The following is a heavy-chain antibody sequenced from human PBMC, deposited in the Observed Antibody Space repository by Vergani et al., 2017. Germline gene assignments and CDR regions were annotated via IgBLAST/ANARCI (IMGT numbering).Heavy chain of an antibody. D-gene: IGHD1-26*01. CDR3: ARGLGDLVGANWLDY. CDR2: TYYSGST. J-gene: IGHJ4*02. V-gene: IGHV4-59*01. CDR1: GGSISSYY. Sequence: QVQLQESGPGLVKPSETLSLTCTVSGGSISSYYWSWIRQPPGKGLEWIGYTYYSGSTNYNPSLKSRVTISVDTSKNQFSLKLSSVTAADTAVYYCARGLGDLVGANWLDYWGQGTLVTVSS.